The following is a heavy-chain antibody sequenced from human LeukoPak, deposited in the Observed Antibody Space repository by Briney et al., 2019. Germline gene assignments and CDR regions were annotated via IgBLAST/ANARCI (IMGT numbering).Heavy chain of an antibody. D-gene: IGHD3-10*01. CDR1: GGSISGYY. V-gene: IGHV4-34*01. Sequence: SETLSLTCAVYGGSISGYYWGWIRQSPGKGLECIGEINHSGITNYNPSLKSRVTMSLDTSQNQFFLNLDPVTAADTAVYYCARLGSRHYFHYMDVWGEGTTVTVSS. CDR2: INHSGIT. CDR3: ARLGSRHYFHYMDV. J-gene: IGHJ6*03.